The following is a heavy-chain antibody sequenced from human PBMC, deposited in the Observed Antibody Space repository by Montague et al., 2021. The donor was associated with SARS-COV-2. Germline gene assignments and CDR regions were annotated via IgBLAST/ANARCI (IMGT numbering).Heavy chain of an antibody. J-gene: IGHJ5*02. CDR2: IDPTGAVI. CDR1: GFTLNEFW. D-gene: IGHD3-10*01. Sequence: SLRLSCAASGFTLNEFWMHWIRQAPGKGLAWVSRIDPTGAVINYADSVRGRFIISRDNAKNTVYLQMDSLGADDTAVYYCGRHSFGPRDLWGQGTLVTVSS. V-gene: IGHV3-74*01. CDR3: GRHSFGPRDL.